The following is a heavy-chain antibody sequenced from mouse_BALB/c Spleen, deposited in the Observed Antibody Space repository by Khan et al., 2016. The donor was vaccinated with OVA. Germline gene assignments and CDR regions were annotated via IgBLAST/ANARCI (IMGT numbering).Heavy chain of an antibody. CDR3: ARGGYGGFAY. D-gene: IGHD2-2*01. J-gene: IGHJ3*01. V-gene: IGHV1-9*01. CDR1: GYTFSSYW. Sequence: QVRLQQSGGDLMKPGASVKISCKATGYTFSSYWIEWVKQRPGHGLEWIGQIFPGSVSTTYNEKFKGKATFTADISSNTAYMQLSSLTSEDSAVYYCARGGYGGFAYWGQGTLVTVSA. CDR2: IFPGSVST.